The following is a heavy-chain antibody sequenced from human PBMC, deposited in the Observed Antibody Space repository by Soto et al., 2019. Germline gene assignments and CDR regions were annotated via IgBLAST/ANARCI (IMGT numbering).Heavy chain of an antibody. CDR3: ARDRPSRIPTWESYFDY. CDR1: GYTFTSYA. Sequence: ASVKVSCKASGYTFTSYAMHWVRQAPGQRLEWMGWINAGNGNTKYSQKFQGRVTITRNTSASTAYMELSSLRSEDTAVYYCARDRPSRIPTWESYFDYWGQGTLVTVSS. V-gene: IGHV1-3*01. D-gene: IGHD1-26*01. J-gene: IGHJ4*02. CDR2: INAGNGNT.